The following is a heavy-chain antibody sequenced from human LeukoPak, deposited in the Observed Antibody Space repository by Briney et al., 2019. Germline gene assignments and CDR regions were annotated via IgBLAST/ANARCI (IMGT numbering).Heavy chain of an antibody. Sequence: GGSLRLSCAASGFTFSSYWMSWVRQAPGKGLEWVANIKQDGSEKYYVDSAKGRFTISRDNAKNSLYLQMNSLRAEDTAVYYCARELPVVVVAATRNWFDPWGQGTLVTVSS. CDR1: GFTFSSYW. D-gene: IGHD2-15*01. CDR3: ARELPVVVVAATRNWFDP. CDR2: IKQDGSEK. V-gene: IGHV3-7*03. J-gene: IGHJ5*02.